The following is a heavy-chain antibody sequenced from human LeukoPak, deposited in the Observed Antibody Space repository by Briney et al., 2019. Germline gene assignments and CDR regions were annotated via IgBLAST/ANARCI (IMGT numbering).Heavy chain of an antibody. D-gene: IGHD3-16*01. Sequence: KPSETLSLTCTVSGGSISSYYWSWIRQPPGKGLEWIGYIYYSGSTNYNPSLKSRVTISVDMSKNQFSLKLSSVTAADTAVYYCARAKRLWPPFDYWGQGTLVTVSS. CDR2: IYYSGST. J-gene: IGHJ4*02. V-gene: IGHV4-59*01. CDR1: GGSISSYY. CDR3: ARAKRLWPPFDY.